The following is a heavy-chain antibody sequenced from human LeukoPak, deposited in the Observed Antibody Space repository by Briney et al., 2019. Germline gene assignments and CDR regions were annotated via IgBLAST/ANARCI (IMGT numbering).Heavy chain of an antibody. D-gene: IGHD3-22*01. CDR1: GGSISSYY. Sequence: SETLSLTCTVSGGSISSYYWSWIRQPPGKGLEWIGYIYYSGSTNYNPSLKSRVTISVDTSKNQFSLKLSSMTAADTAVYYCARDPSGYFNYWGQGTLATVSS. CDR3: ARDPSGYFNY. J-gene: IGHJ4*02. V-gene: IGHV4-59*01. CDR2: IYYSGST.